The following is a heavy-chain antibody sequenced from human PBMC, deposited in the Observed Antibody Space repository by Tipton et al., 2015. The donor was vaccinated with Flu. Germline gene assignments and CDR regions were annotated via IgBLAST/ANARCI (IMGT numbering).Heavy chain of an antibody. CDR1: GFIFNNYW. Sequence: SLRLSCAASGFIFNNYWMSWVRQAPGKGLEWVANIKQDGSEKYYVDSVKGRFTISRDNAKNSMYMQVNTLRAEDTAVYFCARSRGIGDYDFDYWGQGTLVTVST. J-gene: IGHJ4*02. V-gene: IGHV3-7*01. D-gene: IGHD3-16*01. CDR3: ARSRGIGDYDFDY. CDR2: IKQDGSEK.